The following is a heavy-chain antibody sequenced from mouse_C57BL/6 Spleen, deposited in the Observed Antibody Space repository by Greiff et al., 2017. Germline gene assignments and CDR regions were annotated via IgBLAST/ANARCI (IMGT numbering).Heavy chain of an antibody. CDR3: ARHYDSNYWFAY. CDR1: GFTFSDSY. J-gene: IGHJ3*01. CDR2: ISNGGGST. D-gene: IGHD2-5*01. Sequence: EVKLMESGGGLVQPGGSLKLSCAASGFTFSDSYMSWVRQTPEKRLEWVAYISNGGGSTYYPDTVKGRFTISRDNAKTTLYLQMSRLKSEDTAMYYCARHYDSNYWFAYWGQGTLVTVSA. V-gene: IGHV5-12*01.